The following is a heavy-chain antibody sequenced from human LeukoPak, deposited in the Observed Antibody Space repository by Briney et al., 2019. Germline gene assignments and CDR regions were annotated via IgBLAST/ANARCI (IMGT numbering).Heavy chain of an antibody. CDR3: ARAGYRAAYCSGGSCYPRHRPAFDY. CDR2: INHSGST. CDR1: GGSFSGYY. D-gene: IGHD2-15*01. V-gene: IGHV4-34*01. J-gene: IGHJ4*02. Sequence: SETLSLTCAVYGGSFSGYYWSWIRQPPGKGLEWIGEINHSGSTNYNPSLKSRVNISVDTSKNQFSLKLSSVTAADTAVYYCARAGYRAAYCSGGSCYPRHRPAFDYWGQGTLVTVSS.